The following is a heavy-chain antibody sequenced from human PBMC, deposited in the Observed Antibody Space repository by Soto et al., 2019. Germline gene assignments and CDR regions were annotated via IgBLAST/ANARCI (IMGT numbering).Heavy chain of an antibody. V-gene: IGHV3-30*03. Sequence: VGSLRLSCAASGFTFSSYGMHWVRQAPGKGLEWVAVISYDGSNKYYADSVKGRFTISRDNSKSTLYLQMNSLRAEDTAVYYRATRSYFDYGGRETLVPVSS. CDR3: ATRSYFDY. J-gene: IGHJ4*02. CDR2: ISYDGSNK. CDR1: GFTFSSYG.